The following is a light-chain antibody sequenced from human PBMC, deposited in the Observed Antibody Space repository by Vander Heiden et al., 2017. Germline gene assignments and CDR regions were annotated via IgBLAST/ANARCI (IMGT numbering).Light chain of an antibody. V-gene: IGLV2-14*03. Sequence: QSALTQPASVSESPGQSITISCTGTSSDVGAYNYVSWYQHHPGKVPKLMIYDVSNRPSGVSNRFSGSKSGNTASLTISGLQAEDEADYYCSSYTSRYNVVFGGGTKLTVL. CDR3: SSYTSRYNVV. J-gene: IGLJ2*01. CDR1: SSDVGAYNY. CDR2: DVS.